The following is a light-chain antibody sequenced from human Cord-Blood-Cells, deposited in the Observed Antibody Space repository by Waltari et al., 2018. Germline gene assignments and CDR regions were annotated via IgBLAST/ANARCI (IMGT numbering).Light chain of an antibody. Sequence: QSVLTQPPSASGTPGQRVTISCSASSLNTGSNYVFRYQQLPGTAPKLLIYRNNQRPSGVPDRFSGSKSGTSASLAISGLRSEDEADYYCAAWDDSLSVWVFGGGTKLTVL. CDR1: SLNTGSNY. V-gene: IGLV1-47*01. J-gene: IGLJ3*02. CDR3: AAWDDSLSVWV. CDR2: RNN.